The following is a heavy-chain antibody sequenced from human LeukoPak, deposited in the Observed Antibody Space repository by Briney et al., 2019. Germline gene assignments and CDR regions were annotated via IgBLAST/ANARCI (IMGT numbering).Heavy chain of an antibody. Sequence: GGSLRLSCTASGFTFTNYPMSWVRQAPGKGLEWVSTISDTGDNTYYADSVKGRFTISRDNSKNTLYLQMNSLRAGDTAVYYCAKLLTAGISENYFDYWGQGALVTVSS. J-gene: IGHJ4*02. CDR3: AKLLTAGISENYFDY. V-gene: IGHV3-23*01. D-gene: IGHD6-13*01. CDR2: ISDTGDNT. CDR1: GFTFTNYP.